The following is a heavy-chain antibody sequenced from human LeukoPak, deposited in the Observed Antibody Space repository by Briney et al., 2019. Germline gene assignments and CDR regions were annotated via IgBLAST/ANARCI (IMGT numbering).Heavy chain of an antibody. J-gene: IGHJ4*02. CDR3: AKDFEIRKRIVATIAGFDY. CDR2: ISGSGGST. V-gene: IGHV3-23*01. CDR1: GFTFSSYA. D-gene: IGHD5-12*01. Sequence: GGSLRLSCAASGFTFSSYAMSWVRQAPGKGLEWVSAISGSGGSTYYADSVKGRFTISRDNSKNTLYLQMNSLRAEDTAVYYGAKDFEIRKRIVATIAGFDYWGQGTLVTVSS.